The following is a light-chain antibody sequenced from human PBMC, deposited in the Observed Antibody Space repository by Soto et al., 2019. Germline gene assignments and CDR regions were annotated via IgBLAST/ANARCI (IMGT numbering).Light chain of an antibody. CDR2: GAS. CDR3: QQYYSSPLT. V-gene: IGKV3-20*01. J-gene: IGKJ1*01. CDR1: LTISHNF. Sequence: EIVLTQSPGTLSLSPGEVSTLSCRASLTISHNFIAWYQQRAGQAPRLVIDGASTRATGIPDRFSASGSGTDFTLTIRRLEPEDFAVYFCQQYYSSPLTFGQGTKVDI.